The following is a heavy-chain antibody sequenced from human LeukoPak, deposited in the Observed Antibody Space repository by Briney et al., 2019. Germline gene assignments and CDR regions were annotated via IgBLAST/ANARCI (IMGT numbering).Heavy chain of an antibody. Sequence: SETLSLTCAVYGGSFSGYYWSWIRQPLGKGLEWIGEINHGGSTNYNPSLMSRVTISVDMSKNQLSLKLSSVTAADTAVYHCARHKLGSPFDAFDIWGQGTMVTVSS. V-gene: IGHV4-34*01. J-gene: IGHJ3*02. D-gene: IGHD1-26*01. CDR1: GGSFSGYY. CDR3: ARHKLGSPFDAFDI. CDR2: INHGGST.